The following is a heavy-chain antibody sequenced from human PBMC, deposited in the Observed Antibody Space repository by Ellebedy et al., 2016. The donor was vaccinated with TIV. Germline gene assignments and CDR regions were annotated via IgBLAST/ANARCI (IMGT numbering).Heavy chain of an antibody. V-gene: IGHV3-23*01. J-gene: IGHJ6*02. D-gene: IGHD3-10*01. CDR3: AKDRGLNYYGSGSTYAMDF. CDR2: ISGGGGST. Sequence: SCXASGYTFTSYGISWVRQAPGQGLEWGSIISGGGGSTYYADSVKGRFTISRDNSKNTLYLQMNSLRAEDTAVYYCAKDRGLNYYGSGSTYAMDFWGQGTPVTVSS. CDR1: GYTFTSYG.